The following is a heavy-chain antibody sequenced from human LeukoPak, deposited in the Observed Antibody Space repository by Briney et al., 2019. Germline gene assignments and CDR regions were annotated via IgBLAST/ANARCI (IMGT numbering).Heavy chain of an antibody. CDR2: IYYTGIT. Sequence: SETLSLTCTVSGASITSSNYYWLWLRQPPGKGLEWIGSIYYTGITYYNLSLKSRVTISVDTSKYQCSLRLSSVTAADTAVYYCAREAGYCSGGSCPNWFDPWGQGTLVTVSS. V-gene: IGHV4-39*07. CDR1: GASITSSNYY. J-gene: IGHJ5*02. D-gene: IGHD2-15*01. CDR3: AREAGYCSGGSCPNWFDP.